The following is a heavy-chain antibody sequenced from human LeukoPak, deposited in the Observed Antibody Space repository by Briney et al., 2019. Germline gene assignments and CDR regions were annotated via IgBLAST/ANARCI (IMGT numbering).Heavy chain of an antibody. J-gene: IGHJ4*02. CDR3: ARVGYYYDSSGPPFDY. Sequence: GGSLRLSCAASGFTFSSYEMNWVRQAPGKGLEWVSYISSSGSTIYYADSVKGRFTISRDNAKNSLYLQMNSLRAEDTAVYYCARVGYYYDSSGPPFDYWGQGTLVTVSS. CDR1: GFTFSSYE. CDR2: ISSSGSTI. D-gene: IGHD3-22*01. V-gene: IGHV3-48*03.